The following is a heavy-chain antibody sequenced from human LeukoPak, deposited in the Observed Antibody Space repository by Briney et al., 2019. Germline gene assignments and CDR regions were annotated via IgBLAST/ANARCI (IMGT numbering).Heavy chain of an antibody. D-gene: IGHD2-2*01. J-gene: IGHJ4*02. CDR3: VREDAHTYYFDF. CDR2: IKSTGDTT. Sequence: ASVQVSCKTSGYTFTSYHMHWVRQAPGQGLEWVAIIKSTGDTTVYAQKFQGRVTVTRDTSTSTVYMDLSSLSSENTAVYYCVREDAHTYYFDFWGPGTLVTVSS. CDR1: GYTFTSYH. V-gene: IGHV1-46*01.